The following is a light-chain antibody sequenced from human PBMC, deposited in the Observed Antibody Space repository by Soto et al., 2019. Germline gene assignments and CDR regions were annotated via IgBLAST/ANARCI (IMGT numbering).Light chain of an antibody. Sequence: DVQMTQSPCSMSASVCRNIPIICRASQGINGWLAWYQQKPGKAPKLLIYAASTLESGVPSRFSGSGSGTDFTLTISSLQPEDFATYYCQQANSFPITFGQGTRLAI. CDR3: QQANSFPIT. V-gene: IGKV1-12*01. J-gene: IGKJ5*01. CDR2: AAS. CDR1: QGINGW.